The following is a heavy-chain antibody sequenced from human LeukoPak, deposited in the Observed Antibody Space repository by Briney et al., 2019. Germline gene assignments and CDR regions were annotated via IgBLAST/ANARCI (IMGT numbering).Heavy chain of an antibody. Sequence: SETLSLTCTVSGGSISSYYWSWIRQPPGKGLEWIGNIYHSGSTNYNPSLKSRVTISLDTSKNQFSLKLSSVTAADTAVYYCARDRYCSGGSCYGVWGQGTLVTVSS. CDR2: IYHSGST. CDR3: ARDRYCSGGSCYGV. D-gene: IGHD2-15*01. CDR1: GGSISSYY. J-gene: IGHJ4*02. V-gene: IGHV4-59*01.